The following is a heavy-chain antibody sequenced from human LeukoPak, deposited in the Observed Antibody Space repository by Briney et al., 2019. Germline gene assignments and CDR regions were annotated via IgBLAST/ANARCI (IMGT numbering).Heavy chain of an antibody. V-gene: IGHV1-69*13. CDR3: ARRFGDFWSGFDY. D-gene: IGHD3-3*01. CDR2: IIPMFGTA. CDR1: GGTFSNYA. J-gene: IGHJ4*02. Sequence: ASVKVSCKXSGGTFSNYAISWVRQAPGQGLEWMGGIIPMFGTANYAQKFQGRLTIIADDSTSTAYMELSSLRSEDTAVYYCARRFGDFWSGFDYWGQGTLVAVSS.